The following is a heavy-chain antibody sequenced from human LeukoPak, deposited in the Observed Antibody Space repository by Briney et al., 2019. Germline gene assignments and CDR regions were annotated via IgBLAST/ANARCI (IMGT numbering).Heavy chain of an antibody. CDR3: ARSSAWAFDY. CDR1: GFTFGDYA. J-gene: IGHJ4*02. Sequence: PGRSLRLSCTASGFTFGDYAMSWGRQAPGKGLEWVANIKQDGSEEHYVDSVKGRFTISRDNAKNSLYLQMNSLRVEDTAVYYCARSSAWAFDYWGQGALVTVSS. D-gene: IGHD6-19*01. V-gene: IGHV3-7*01. CDR2: IKQDGSEE.